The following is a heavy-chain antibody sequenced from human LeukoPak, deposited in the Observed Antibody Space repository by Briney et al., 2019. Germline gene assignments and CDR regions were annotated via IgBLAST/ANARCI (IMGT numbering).Heavy chain of an antibody. V-gene: IGHV1-69*05. CDR2: IIPIFGTA. J-gene: IGHJ4*02. D-gene: IGHD6-13*01. CDR3: ARDSSIGRPTNLAAAAYFDY. Sequence: SVKVSCKASGGTFSSYAISWVRQAPGQGLEWMGGIIPIFGTANYAQKFQGRVTITTDESTSTAYMELSSLRSEDTAVYYYARDSSIGRPTNLAAAAYFDYWGQGTLVTVSS. CDR1: GGTFSSYA.